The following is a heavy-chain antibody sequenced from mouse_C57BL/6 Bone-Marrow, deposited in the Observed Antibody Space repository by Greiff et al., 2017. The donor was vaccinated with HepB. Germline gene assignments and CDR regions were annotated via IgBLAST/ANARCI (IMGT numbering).Heavy chain of an antibody. J-gene: IGHJ3*01. CDR3: ARGEWLLLFAY. Sequence: QVQLQQPGPGLVQPSQRLSITCTVSGFSFTSYGVHWVRQSPGKGLEWLGVIWSGGSTDYNAAFISRLSISKDNSKSQVFFKMNSLQADDTAIYYCARGEWLLLFAYWGQGTLVTVSA. V-gene: IGHV2-2*01. D-gene: IGHD2-3*01. CDR2: IWSGGST. CDR1: GFSFTSYG.